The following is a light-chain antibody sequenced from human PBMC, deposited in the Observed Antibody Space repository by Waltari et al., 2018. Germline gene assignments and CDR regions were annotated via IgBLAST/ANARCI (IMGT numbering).Light chain of an antibody. CDR2: DDN. J-gene: IGLJ2*01. V-gene: IGLV3-10*01. CDR3: YSTDSTGNHVV. CDR1: ALPKQY. Sequence: SYELTQPPSASVSPGQTARITCSGDALPKQYAFWYQQKSGQAPVLIIYDDNKRPSGIPERFSGSSSGTMATLTISGAQVEDEADYYCYSTDSTGNHVVFGGGTKLTVL.